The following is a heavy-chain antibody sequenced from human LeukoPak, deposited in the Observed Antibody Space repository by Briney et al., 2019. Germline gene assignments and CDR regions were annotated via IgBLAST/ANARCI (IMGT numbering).Heavy chain of an antibody. Sequence: SQTLSLTCAVSGGSISSGGYSWSWIRQLPGKGLEWIGYIYHSGSTYYNPSLKSRVTISVDRSKNQFSLKLSSVTAADAAVYYCARHPVTTNWFDPWGQGTLVTVSS. V-gene: IGHV4-30-2*01. J-gene: IGHJ5*02. CDR2: IYHSGST. CDR3: ARHPVTTNWFDP. D-gene: IGHD4-17*01. CDR1: GGSISSGGYS.